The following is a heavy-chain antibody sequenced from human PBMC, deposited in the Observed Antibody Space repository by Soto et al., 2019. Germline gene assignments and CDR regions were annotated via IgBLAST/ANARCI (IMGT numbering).Heavy chain of an antibody. CDR2: IYYSGST. Sequence: PSETLSLTCTVSGGSISSGGYYWSWIRRHPGKGLEWIGYIYYSGSTYYNPSLKSRVTISVDTSKNQFSLKLSSVTAADTAVYYCATGLPYSQSNRYFDYWGQGTLVTVSS. V-gene: IGHV4-31*03. CDR1: GGSISSGGYY. J-gene: IGHJ4*02. CDR3: ATGLPYSQSNRYFDY. D-gene: IGHD1-26*01.